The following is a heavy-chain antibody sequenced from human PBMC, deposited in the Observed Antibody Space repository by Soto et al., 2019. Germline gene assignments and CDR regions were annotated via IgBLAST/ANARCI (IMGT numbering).Heavy chain of an antibody. V-gene: IGHV1-8*02. Sequence: GASVKVSCKASGYTFTTCDIHWVRQAPGRGLEWMGWMNPSTGKTGSAQRFQGRVTMTRDTSTSTAYMEVSSLRSEDTGVYYCVRRKERSGPHYFDAWGQGTLVTVSS. CDR2: MNPSTGKT. CDR3: VRRKERSGPHYFDA. D-gene: IGHD6-25*01. CDR1: GYTFTTCD. J-gene: IGHJ4*02.